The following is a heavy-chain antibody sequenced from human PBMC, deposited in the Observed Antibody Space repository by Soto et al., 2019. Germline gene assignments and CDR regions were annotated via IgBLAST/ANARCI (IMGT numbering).Heavy chain of an antibody. D-gene: IGHD3-22*01. CDR2: IYWNDDK. J-gene: IGHJ4*02. CDR3: AHRRITMTLGE. Sequence: SGPTLVNPTQTLTLTCTFSGFSLSTSGVGVGWIRQPPGRALEWLALIYWNDDKRYNPSLKSRLTIAKDTSKNQVVLTMTDMDHVDTATYYWAHRRITMTLGEWGEGALVTVTS. CDR1: GFSLSTSGVG. V-gene: IGHV2-5*01.